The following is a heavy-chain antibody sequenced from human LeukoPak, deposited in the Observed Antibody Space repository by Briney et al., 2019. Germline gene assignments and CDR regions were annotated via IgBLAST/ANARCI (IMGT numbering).Heavy chain of an antibody. D-gene: IGHD6-13*01. Sequence: GGSLRLSCAASGFTFSSYDMSWVRQAPGKGLEWVSFIRSDGGSTLYADSVKGRFTISRDNSKNTLYAEMTSLRAEDTAVYYCAKAGGAYSSSWYLYFDYWGQGTLVTVSS. CDR1: GFTFSSYD. V-gene: IGHV3-23*01. J-gene: IGHJ4*02. CDR3: AKAGGAYSSSWYLYFDY. CDR2: IRSDGGST.